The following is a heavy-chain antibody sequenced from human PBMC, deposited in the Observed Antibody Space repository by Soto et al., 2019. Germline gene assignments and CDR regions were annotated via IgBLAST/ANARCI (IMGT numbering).Heavy chain of an antibody. CDR2: ISNSGNT. CDR1: GDSISSGGYC. CDR3: GGEGGGVYYFVISGFLDY. Sequence: PSETLSLTCTVSGDSISSGGYCWSWIRQHPGKGLEWIGYISNSGNTYYNPSLKSRVTISVDTSENQFSLKLTSVTAADTAVYYWGGEGGGVYYFVISGFLDYGGQEPWSPSPQ. D-gene: IGHD3-22*01. V-gene: IGHV4-31*03. J-gene: IGHJ4*01.